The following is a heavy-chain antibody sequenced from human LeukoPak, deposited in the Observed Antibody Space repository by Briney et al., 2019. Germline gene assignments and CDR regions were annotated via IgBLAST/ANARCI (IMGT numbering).Heavy chain of an antibody. CDR2: INHSGST. J-gene: IGHJ4*02. Sequence: SETLSLTCAVYGGSFSGYYWSWVRQPPGKGLEWIGEINHSGSTNYNSSLKSRVTISVDTSKNQFSLKLSSVTAADTAVYYCARGWDSSSSDFDYWGQGTLVTVSS. CDR3: ARGWDSSSSDFDY. V-gene: IGHV4-34*01. D-gene: IGHD6-13*01. CDR1: GGSFSGYY.